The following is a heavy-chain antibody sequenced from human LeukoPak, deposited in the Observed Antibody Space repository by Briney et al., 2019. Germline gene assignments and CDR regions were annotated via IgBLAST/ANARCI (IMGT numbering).Heavy chain of an antibody. CDR2: INPNSGVT. Sequence: ASVKVSCKASGYTFTGYYMHWVRQAPGHGLEWMGWINPNSGVTNYAQQFQGRVTMTRDTSISTAYMELSRLRSDDTAVYYCASTTLTPNWFDPWGQGTLVTVSS. CDR3: ASTTLTPNWFDP. V-gene: IGHV1-2*02. D-gene: IGHD4-17*01. J-gene: IGHJ5*02. CDR1: GYTFTGYY.